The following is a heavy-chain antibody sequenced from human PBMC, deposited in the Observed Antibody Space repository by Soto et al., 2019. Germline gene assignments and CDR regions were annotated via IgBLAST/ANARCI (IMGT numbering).Heavy chain of an antibody. V-gene: IGHV1-58*01. CDR1: GFTLSSSA. D-gene: IGHD2-2*01. CDR2: IDVGSGNA. CDR3: ARIADCSTTSCSFPSRFHIRGYYYYYGLDV. Sequence: SVKVSCKTSGFTLSSSAVHWVRQARGHRLQWIGWIDVGSGNANYAQVDQERVTISRDMSTSTAYMELTSLRPEDTAVYYCARIADCSTTSCSFPSRFHIRGYYYYYGLDVWGQGTMVTVSS. J-gene: IGHJ6*02.